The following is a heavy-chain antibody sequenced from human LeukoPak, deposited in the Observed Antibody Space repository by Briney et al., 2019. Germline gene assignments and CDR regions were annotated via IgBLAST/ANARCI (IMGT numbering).Heavy chain of an antibody. V-gene: IGHV3-23*01. CDR1: GFTFNSYA. Sequence: GGSLRLSCVASGFTFNSYAMSWVRQPPGKGLEWVSAITGLGTVDNAGSVRGRFTISRDNSKSTLFLQMDSLKPEDTATYYCARRRYESSGHFDYWGQGALVTASS. CDR3: ARRRYESSGHFDY. D-gene: IGHD3-22*01. J-gene: IGHJ4*02. CDR2: ITGLGTV.